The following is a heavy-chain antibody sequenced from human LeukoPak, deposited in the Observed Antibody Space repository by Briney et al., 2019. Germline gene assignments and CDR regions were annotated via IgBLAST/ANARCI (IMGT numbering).Heavy chain of an antibody. Sequence: SETLSLTCTVSGGSVSSGSYYWSWFRQPPGKGLDWLGYIYYSGSTNYNPSLKSRVTMSIHTSKNQFSLKLSSVTAADTALYYCTRARIVGATYYFDYWGQGTLVTVPS. CDR1: GGSVSSGSYY. V-gene: IGHV4-61*01. CDR3: TRARIVGATYYFDY. CDR2: IYYSGST. J-gene: IGHJ4*02. D-gene: IGHD1-26*01.